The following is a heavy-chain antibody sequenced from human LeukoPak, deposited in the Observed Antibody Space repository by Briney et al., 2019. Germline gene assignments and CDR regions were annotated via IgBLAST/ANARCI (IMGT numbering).Heavy chain of an antibody. Sequence: SETLSLTCTVSGGSISSHYWSWIRQPAGKGLEWIGRIYTSGSTNYNPSLKSQVTMSVDTSKNQFSLKLSSVTAADTAVYYCARRVEQYSSSVWAYYYYMDVWGKGTTVTVSS. D-gene: IGHD6-6*01. J-gene: IGHJ6*03. CDR3: ARRVEQYSSSVWAYYYYMDV. CDR2: IYTSGST. V-gene: IGHV4-4*07. CDR1: GGSISSHY.